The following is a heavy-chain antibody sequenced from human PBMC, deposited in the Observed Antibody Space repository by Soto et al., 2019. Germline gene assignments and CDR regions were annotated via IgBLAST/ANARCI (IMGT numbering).Heavy chain of an antibody. Sequence: QVQLVQSGAEVKKPGSSVKVSCKASGGTFSSYAISWVRQAPGQGLEWMGGIIPIFGTANYAQKFQGRVTITADESTSTAYMELSSLRSEDTAVYYCAQSLGIVVVTTARIWFDPWGQGTLVTVSS. D-gene: IGHD3-22*01. V-gene: IGHV1-69*01. CDR2: IIPIFGTA. CDR1: GGTFSSYA. J-gene: IGHJ5*02. CDR3: AQSLGIVVVTTARIWFDP.